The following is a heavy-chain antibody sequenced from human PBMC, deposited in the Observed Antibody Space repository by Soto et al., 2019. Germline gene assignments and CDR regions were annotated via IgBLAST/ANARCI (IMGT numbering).Heavy chain of an antibody. Sequence: EVQLVESGGGLIQPGGSLRLSCAASGFTVSSNYMSWVRQAPGKGLEWVSVIYSGGSTYYADSVKGRFTISRDNSKNTLYLQMNSLRAEDTAVYYCARGPPLDGSSWSFDYWGQGTLVTVSS. V-gene: IGHV3-53*01. CDR1: GFTVSSNY. CDR2: IYSGGST. D-gene: IGHD6-13*01. J-gene: IGHJ4*02. CDR3: ARGPPLDGSSWSFDY.